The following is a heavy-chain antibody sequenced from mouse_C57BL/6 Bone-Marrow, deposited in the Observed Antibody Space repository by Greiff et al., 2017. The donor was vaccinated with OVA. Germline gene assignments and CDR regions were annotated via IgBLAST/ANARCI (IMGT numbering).Heavy chain of an antibody. V-gene: IGHV1-22*01. D-gene: IGHD2-1*01. CDR1: GYTFTDYN. CDR3: ARSHYGNYVGFAY. J-gene: IGHJ3*01. Sequence: VQLKESGPELVKPGASVKMSCKASGYTFTDYNMHWVKQSHGKSLEWIGYINPNNGGTSYNQKFKGKATLTVNKSSSTAYMELRSLTSEDSAVYYCARSHYGNYVGFAYWGQGTLVTVSA. CDR2: INPNNGGT.